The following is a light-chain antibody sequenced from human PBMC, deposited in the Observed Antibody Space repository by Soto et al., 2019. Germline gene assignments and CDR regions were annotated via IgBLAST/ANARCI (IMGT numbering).Light chain of an antibody. CDR1: KIGSKS. V-gene: IGLV3-21*02. CDR2: DDA. J-gene: IGLJ2*01. CDR3: HVWDNSDLSL. Sequence: ELTQPPSVSVAPGQTARITCGGDKIGSKSVHWYQQRPGQAPVLVVYDDADRPSGIPERFSGSNSGNTATLTITRVEAGDEADYYCHVWDNSDLSLFGGGTKVTVL.